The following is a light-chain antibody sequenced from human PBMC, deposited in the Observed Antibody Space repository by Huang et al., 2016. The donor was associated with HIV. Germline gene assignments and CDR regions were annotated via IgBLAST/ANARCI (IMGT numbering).Light chain of an antibody. CDR1: PGVGDN. CDR2: GVS. V-gene: IGKV3-15*01. J-gene: IGKJ2*01. Sequence: EIVMTQSPATLSVSPGERATLSCRASPGVGDNLAWYQQKPGQAPRLLIYGVSTRATNVPPRFSGSGSGTDFTLTISSLQSEDFALYYCQHYYNLPYTFGHGTRLETK. CDR3: QHYYNLPYT.